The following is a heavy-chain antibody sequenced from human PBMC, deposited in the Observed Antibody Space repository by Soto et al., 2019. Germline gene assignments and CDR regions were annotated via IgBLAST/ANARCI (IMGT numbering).Heavy chain of an antibody. Sequence: SETLSLTCTVSGGSISSYYWSWIRQPPGKGLEWIGYIYYSGSTNYNPSLKSRVTISVDTSKNQFSLKLSSVTAADTAVYYCAKSGYGYSGYSDAFDIWGQGTMVTVSS. D-gene: IGHD5-12*01. V-gene: IGHV4-59*08. CDR1: GGSISSYY. CDR3: AKSGYGYSGYSDAFDI. CDR2: IYYSGST. J-gene: IGHJ3*02.